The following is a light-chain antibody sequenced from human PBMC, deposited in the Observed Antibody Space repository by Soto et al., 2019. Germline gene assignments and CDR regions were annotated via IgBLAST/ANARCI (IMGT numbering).Light chain of an antibody. CDR2: EVN. CDR1: SSDVGGYSY. V-gene: IGLV2-8*01. J-gene: IGLJ2*01. CDR3: GEYSNTNRLV. Sequence: QSVLTQPPSASGSPGQSVTISCTGTSSDVGGYSYVSWYQHHPGKAPKLMIYEVNKRPSGVTARFSGSKSGITASLTVSGLPAEDEAEYCCGEYSNTNRLVFGGGTKLTVL.